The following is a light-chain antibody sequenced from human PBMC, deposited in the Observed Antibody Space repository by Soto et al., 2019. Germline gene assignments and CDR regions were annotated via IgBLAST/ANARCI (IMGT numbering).Light chain of an antibody. Sequence: DIQMTQSPSTLSASVEDRVTITCRASQSISSWLAWYQQKPGKAPKLLIYDASSLESGVPSRFSGSGSGTEFTLTISSLQPDDFASYYCQQYNSLFGQGTKVEIK. CDR2: DAS. CDR3: QQYNSL. J-gene: IGKJ1*01. CDR1: QSISSW. V-gene: IGKV1-5*01.